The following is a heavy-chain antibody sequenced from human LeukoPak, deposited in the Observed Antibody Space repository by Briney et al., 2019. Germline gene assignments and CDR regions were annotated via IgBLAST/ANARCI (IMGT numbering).Heavy chain of an antibody. D-gene: IGHD3-3*01. CDR2: IYTTGST. CDR1: GYSISSGSYY. J-gene: IGHJ6*04. Sequence: SETLSLTCTVSGYSISSGSYYWSWIRQPAGKGLEWIGRIYTTGSTKYNASLKSRVTISVDTSKNQFSLKLSSVTAADTAVYYCAREYYDFWSGYYPSDGVDVWGKGTTVTVSS. V-gene: IGHV4-61*02. CDR3: AREYYDFWSGYYPSDGVDV.